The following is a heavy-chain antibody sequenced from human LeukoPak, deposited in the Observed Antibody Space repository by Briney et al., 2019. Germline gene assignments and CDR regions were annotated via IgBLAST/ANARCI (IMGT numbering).Heavy chain of an antibody. D-gene: IGHD2-21*02. V-gene: IGHV3-33*06. Sequence: GRSLRLSCAASGFTFSSYGMHWVRQAPGKGLEWVAVIWYDGSNKYYADSVKGRFTISRDNSKNTLYLQMNSLRAEDTAVYYCAKDLLAYCGGDCYPGCFQHWGQGTLVTVSS. CDR1: GFTFSSYG. CDR3: AKDLLAYCGGDCYPGCFQH. CDR2: IWYDGSNK. J-gene: IGHJ1*01.